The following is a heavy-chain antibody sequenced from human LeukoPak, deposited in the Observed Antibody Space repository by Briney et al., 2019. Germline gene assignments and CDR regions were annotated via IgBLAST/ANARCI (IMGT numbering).Heavy chain of an antibody. Sequence: PGGSLRLSCAVSGFTFSSYAMRWVRQAPGKGLEWVSAISGSGGSTYYADSVKGRFTISRDNSKNTLYLQMNSLRAEDTAVHYCAIPLGYNWGSPFDYWGQGTLVTVSS. CDR1: GFTFSSYA. V-gene: IGHV3-23*01. CDR2: ISGSGGST. D-gene: IGHD7-27*01. CDR3: AIPLGYNWGSPFDY. J-gene: IGHJ4*02.